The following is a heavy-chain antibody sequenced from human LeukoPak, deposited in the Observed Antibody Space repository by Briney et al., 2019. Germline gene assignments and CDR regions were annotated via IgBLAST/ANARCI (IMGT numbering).Heavy chain of an antibody. CDR2: IYTSGST. Sequence: SETLSLTCTVSGGSISSGSYYWSWIRQPAGKGLEWIGRIYTSGSTNYNPSLKSRVTMSVDTSKNQFSLKLSSVTAADTAVYYCARTIAAVGYDYWGQGTLVTVSS. J-gene: IGHJ4*02. CDR1: GGSISSGSYY. V-gene: IGHV4-61*02. CDR3: ARTIAAVGYDY. D-gene: IGHD6-13*01.